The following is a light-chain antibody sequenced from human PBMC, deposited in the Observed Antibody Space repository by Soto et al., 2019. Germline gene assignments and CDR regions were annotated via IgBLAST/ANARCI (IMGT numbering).Light chain of an antibody. Sequence: VLTQSPVTLSVSPGERATLSCRASQSISSNLAWYQQKPGQAPRLLIYGASTRATGIPARFSGSGSGTEFTLTISSLQSEDFAVYYCQHYNNWPPWTFGQGTKVEIK. V-gene: IGKV3-15*01. CDR3: QHYNNWPPWT. J-gene: IGKJ1*01. CDR2: GAS. CDR1: QSISSN.